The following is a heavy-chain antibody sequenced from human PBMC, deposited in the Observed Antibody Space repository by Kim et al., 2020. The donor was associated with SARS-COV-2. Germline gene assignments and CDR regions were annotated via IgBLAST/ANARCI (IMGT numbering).Heavy chain of an antibody. V-gene: IGHV3-74*01. Sequence: GGSLRLSCAASGFTFSGYWMHWVRQAPGKGLVWVSRIHGGGSSTTYADSVKGRFTISRDNAKNTLYLQMNSLRAEDTAVYYCARGRASSSYYYFDSWGPGTLVTVSS. CDR1: GFTFSGYW. D-gene: IGHD6-13*01. J-gene: IGHJ4*02. CDR2: IHGGGSST. CDR3: ARGRASSSYYYFDS.